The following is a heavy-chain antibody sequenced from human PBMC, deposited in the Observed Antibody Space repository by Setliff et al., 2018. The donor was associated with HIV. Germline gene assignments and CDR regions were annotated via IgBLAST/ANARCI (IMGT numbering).Heavy chain of an antibody. Sequence: SETLSLTCTVSGYSVSSRSYYWSWIRQPPGKGLEWIGYIYYSGSTNYNPSLKSRVTISVDTSKNHFSLKLRSVTAADTAVYYCAQLGMVDDFDYWGQGTLVTVS. D-gene: IGHD1-1*01. CDR2: IYYSGST. CDR1: GYSVSSRSYY. CDR3: AQLGMVDDFDY. J-gene: IGHJ4*02. V-gene: IGHV4-61*03.